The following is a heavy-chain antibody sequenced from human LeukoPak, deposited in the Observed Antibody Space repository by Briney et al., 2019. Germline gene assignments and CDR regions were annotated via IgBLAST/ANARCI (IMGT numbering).Heavy chain of an antibody. J-gene: IGHJ3*02. CDR3: AKDRARMGATLGGAFDI. D-gene: IGHD1-26*01. V-gene: IGHV3-21*01. CDR2: ISSSSSYI. Sequence: RTGGSLRLSCAASGFTFSSYSMNWVRQAPGKGLEWVSSISSSSSYIYYADSVKGRFTISRDNAKNSLYLQMNSLRAEDTAVYYCAKDRARMGATLGGAFDIWGQGTMVTVSS. CDR1: GFTFSSYS.